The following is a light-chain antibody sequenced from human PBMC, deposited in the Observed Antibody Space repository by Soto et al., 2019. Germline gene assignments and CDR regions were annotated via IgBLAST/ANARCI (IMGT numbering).Light chain of an antibody. V-gene: IGKV1-5*03. CDR3: QQANDWPPT. CDR1: QSISGW. Sequence: DIQMTQSPSTLSASVGDRVTITCRASQSISGWLAWYQQKPGKAPKLLIYKASSLQSGVPSRFSGGGSGTEFTLTISSLQSEDFAVYYCQQANDWPPTFGQGTRV. J-gene: IGKJ1*01. CDR2: KAS.